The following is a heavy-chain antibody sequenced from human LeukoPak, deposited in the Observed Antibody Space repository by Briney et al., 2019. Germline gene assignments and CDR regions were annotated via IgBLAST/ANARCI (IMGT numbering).Heavy chain of an antibody. D-gene: IGHD3-22*01. V-gene: IGHV4-39*07. J-gene: IGHJ4*02. Sequence: RASETLSLTCTVSGGSISSSSYYWGWIRQPPGKGLEWIGSIYYSGSTYYNPSLKSRVTISVDTSKNQFSLKLSSVTAADTAVYYCATLSGKYYYDSSGYYYVHWGQGTLVTVSS. CDR2: IYYSGST. CDR1: GGSISSSSYY. CDR3: ATLSGKYYYDSSGYYYVH.